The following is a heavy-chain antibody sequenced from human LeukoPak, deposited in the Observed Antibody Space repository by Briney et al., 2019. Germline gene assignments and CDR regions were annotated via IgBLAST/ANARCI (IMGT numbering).Heavy chain of an antibody. J-gene: IGHJ4*02. V-gene: IGHV4-59*01. Sequence: PSETLSLTCTVSGGSIRSYYWSWFRQPPGKGLEWIAYISNTGSTKYNPSLRSRVTISVDTSKNQFSLKLSSVTAADTAVYYCARAVGDYTFDYWGQGALVTVSP. CDR1: GGSIRSYY. D-gene: IGHD4-17*01. CDR3: ARAVGDYTFDY. CDR2: ISNTGST.